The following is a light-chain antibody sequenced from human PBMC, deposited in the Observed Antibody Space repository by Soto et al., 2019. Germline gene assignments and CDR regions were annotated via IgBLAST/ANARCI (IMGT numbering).Light chain of an antibody. CDR3: QQYNNWPPWT. CDR1: QSVASSY. V-gene: IGKV3-15*01. Sequence: EVVLTQSPGTLSLSPGERVTLSCRASQSVASSYLAWYQQKPGRAPRLLIYGASTRATGIPARFSGSGSGTEFTLTISSLQSEDFAVYYCQQYNNWPPWTFGQGTKVEIK. J-gene: IGKJ1*01. CDR2: GAS.